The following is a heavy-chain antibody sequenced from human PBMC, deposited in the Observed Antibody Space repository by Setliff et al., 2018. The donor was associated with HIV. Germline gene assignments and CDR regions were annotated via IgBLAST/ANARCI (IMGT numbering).Heavy chain of an antibody. D-gene: IGHD1-26*01. J-gene: IGHJ5*02. Sequence: SETMSLTCTVSGGSMNYYYWNWIRQPAGKGLEWLGRIHSNGNTNFNPSLKSRINMSVDTSKNQVSMKLTSVTAADTALYYCARGRKAVGDWFDPWGQGIQVTVSS. CDR3: ARGRKAVGDWFDP. V-gene: IGHV4-4*07. CDR1: GGSMNYYY. CDR2: IHSNGNT.